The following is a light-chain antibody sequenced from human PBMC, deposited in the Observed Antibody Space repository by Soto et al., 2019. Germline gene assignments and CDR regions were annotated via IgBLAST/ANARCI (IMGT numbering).Light chain of an antibody. CDR3: SSYAGGNNWV. V-gene: IGLV2-8*01. J-gene: IGLJ3*02. CDR2: DVN. CDR1: SSDVGAHNY. Sequence: QSVLTQPPSASGSPGQSLTISCTGTSSDVGAHNYVSWYQQNPGKAPKLMLYDVNKRPSVVPDRFSGSKSGNTASLTVSGLQAEDEADYYCSSYAGGNNWVFGGGTQLTVL.